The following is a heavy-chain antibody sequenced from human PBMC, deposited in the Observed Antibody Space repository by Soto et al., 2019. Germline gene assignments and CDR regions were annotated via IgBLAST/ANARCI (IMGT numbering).Heavy chain of an antibody. CDR2: LANDGSNK. V-gene: IGHV3-30-3*01. D-gene: IGHD3-16*01. CDR1: GFSIRRCA. CDR3: ARDLQAGADYVNWFAH. Sequence: QVQLVESGGGVVQPGGPLRLSWAASGFSIRRCAMHWVRQAPGKGLAWVAGLANDGSNKWYGDSAKGRFTTSRDNSKNTLYLRMNSLSEEDTAVYYCARDLQAGADYVNWFAHWGQGTLVTVSS. J-gene: IGHJ5*02.